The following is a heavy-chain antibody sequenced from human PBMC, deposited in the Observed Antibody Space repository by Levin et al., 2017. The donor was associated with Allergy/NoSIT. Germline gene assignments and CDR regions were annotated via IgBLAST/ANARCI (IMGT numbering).Heavy chain of an antibody. CDR1: GFTFSGSA. CDR3: TVAVTMVRGVLSFDY. Sequence: GGSLRLSCAASGFTFSGSAMHWVRQASGKGLEWVGRIRSKANSYATAYAASVKGRFTISRDDSKNTAYLQMNSLKTEDTAVYYCTVAVTMVRGVLSFDYWGQGTLVTVSS. CDR2: IRSKANSYAT. V-gene: IGHV3-73*01. D-gene: IGHD3-10*01. J-gene: IGHJ4*02.